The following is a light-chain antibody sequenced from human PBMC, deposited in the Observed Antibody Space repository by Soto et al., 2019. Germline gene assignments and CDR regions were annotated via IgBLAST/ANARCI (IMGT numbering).Light chain of an antibody. Sequence: IQLTQSPSSLSASVGDRVTITCRASQGISSYLAWYQQKPGKAPKLLIYAASTLQSGVPSRFSGSGSGTDFTLTISCLQPEDFASYYCQQFNSCPLTFGPGTKVDIK. J-gene: IGKJ3*01. CDR1: QGISSY. V-gene: IGKV1-9*01. CDR2: AAS. CDR3: QQFNSCPLT.